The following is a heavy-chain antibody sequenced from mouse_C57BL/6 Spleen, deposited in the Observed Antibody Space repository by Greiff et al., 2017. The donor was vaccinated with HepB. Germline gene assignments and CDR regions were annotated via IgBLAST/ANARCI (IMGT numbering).Heavy chain of an antibody. CDR2: IWSGGST. CDR1: GFSLTSYG. CDR3: ARNYYGSREDAMDY. D-gene: IGHD1-1*01. Sequence: VKLVESGPGLVQPSQSLSITCTVSGFSLTSYGVHWVRQSPGKGLEWLGVIWSGGSTDYNAAFISRLSISKDNSKSQVFFKMNSLQADDTAIYYCARNYYGSREDAMDYWGQGTSVTVSS. V-gene: IGHV2-2*01. J-gene: IGHJ4*01.